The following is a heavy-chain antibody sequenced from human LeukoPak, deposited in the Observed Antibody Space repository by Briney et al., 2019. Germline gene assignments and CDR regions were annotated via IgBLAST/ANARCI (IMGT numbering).Heavy chain of an antibody. V-gene: IGHV1-69*06. CDR2: IFPIFGTA. D-gene: IGHD4-17*01. Sequence: SVHVSCMASRGTFSSYAISSVRQAPVQEVEWMGGIFPIFGTANYAQKFQGRVTITADKYTSTAYMELSSLRSEDTAVYYCARESAPGEPDYWGQGTMVTVSS. CDR1: RGTFSSYA. CDR3: ARESAPGEPDY. J-gene: IGHJ4*02.